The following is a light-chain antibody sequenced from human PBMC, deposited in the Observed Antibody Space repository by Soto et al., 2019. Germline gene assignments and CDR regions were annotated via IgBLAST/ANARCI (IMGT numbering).Light chain of an antibody. CDR2: EVS. CDR1: SSDVGGYNY. J-gene: IGLJ3*02. Sequence: QSVLTQPASVSGSPGQSITISCTGTSSDVGGYNYVSWYQQQSGKAPKLMIHEVSNRPSGVSNRFSGSKSGNTASLTISGLQAEDEADYYCSSYSSVTTLWVFGGGTKLTVL. CDR3: SSYSSVTTLWV. V-gene: IGLV2-14*01.